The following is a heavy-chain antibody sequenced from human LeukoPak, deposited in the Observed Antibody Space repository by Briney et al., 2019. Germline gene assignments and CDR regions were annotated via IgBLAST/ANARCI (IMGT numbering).Heavy chain of an antibody. J-gene: IGHJ4*02. Sequence: PGGSLRLSCAASGFTFRSYGMSWVRQAPGKGLEWVSGITAGGDRTYYGDSVQGRFTISRDNSKNTVYLQMNSLRVEDTAIYYCAPLPVDTSMFIDYWGQGTLVTVSS. D-gene: IGHD5-18*01. CDR1: GFTFRSYG. CDR3: APLPVDTSMFIDY. CDR2: ITAGGDRT. V-gene: IGHV3-23*01.